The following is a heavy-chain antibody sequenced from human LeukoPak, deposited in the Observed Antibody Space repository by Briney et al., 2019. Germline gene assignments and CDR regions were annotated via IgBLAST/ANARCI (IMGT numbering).Heavy chain of an antibody. CDR2: IDPSDSYT. Sequence: GESLRISCKGSGYSFTSYWISWVRQMPGKGLEWMGRIDPSDSYTNYSPSFQGHVTISADKSISTAYLQWSSLKASDTAMYYCARHPLTYRSGSLWVDVWGKGTTVTVSS. CDR1: GYSFTSYW. V-gene: IGHV5-10-1*01. D-gene: IGHD3-10*01. J-gene: IGHJ6*04. CDR3: ARHPLTYRSGSLWVDV.